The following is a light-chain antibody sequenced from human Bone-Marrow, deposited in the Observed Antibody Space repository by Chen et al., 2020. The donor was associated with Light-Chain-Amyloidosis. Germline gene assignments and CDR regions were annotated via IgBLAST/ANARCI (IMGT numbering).Light chain of an antibody. Sequence: DIQMTQSPSSLSASVGDRVTITCRASQSISSYLNWYQQKPGKAPKLLIYAASSLQSGVPSRFSGSGSGTDFTLTISSLQPGDFATYYCQQSYRTPLTVGQGTKVDIK. CDR1: QSISSY. CDR3: QQSYRTPLT. CDR2: AAS. V-gene: IGKV1-39*01. J-gene: IGKJ1*01.